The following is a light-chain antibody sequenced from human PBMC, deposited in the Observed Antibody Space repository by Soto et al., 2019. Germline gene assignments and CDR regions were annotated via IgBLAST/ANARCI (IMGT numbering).Light chain of an antibody. CDR2: SNN. V-gene: IGLV1-44*01. CDR1: SSNIGSNT. CDR3: AAWDDSLNAFDV. J-gene: IGLJ1*01. Sequence: QAVVTQPPSASGTPGQRVTISCSGSSSNIGSNTVNWYQQLPGTAPKLLIYSNNQRPSGVPDRFSGSKSGTSASLAISGLQSEDEADYYCAAWDDSLNAFDVFGTGTKVTVL.